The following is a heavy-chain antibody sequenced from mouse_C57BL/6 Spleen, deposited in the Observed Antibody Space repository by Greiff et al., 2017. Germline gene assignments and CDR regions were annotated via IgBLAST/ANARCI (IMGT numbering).Heavy chain of an antibody. Sequence: VQLKQSGPELVKPGASVKISCKASGYTFTDYYMNWVKQSHGKSLEWIGDINPNNGGTSYNQKFKGKATLTVDKSSSTAYMELRSLTSEDSAVYYCARPYYSKGYFDYWGQGTTLTVSS. V-gene: IGHV1-26*01. D-gene: IGHD2-5*01. CDR3: ARPYYSKGYFDY. CDR1: GYTFTDYY. CDR2: INPNNGGT. J-gene: IGHJ2*01.